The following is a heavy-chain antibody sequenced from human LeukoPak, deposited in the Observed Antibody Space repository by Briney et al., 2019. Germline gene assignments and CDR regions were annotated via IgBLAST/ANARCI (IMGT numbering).Heavy chain of an antibody. V-gene: IGHV3-11*01. J-gene: IGHJ6*03. D-gene: IGHD3-10*01. Sequence: GGPLRLSCAASRFPFSHYHMSWLPQATGKGLEWVTYISSSGSTIYYADSVKGRFTISRDNAKNSLYLQMNSLGAEDTAVYYCARGPYGSGSYHMDVWGKGTTVTVSS. CDR3: ARGPYGSGSYHMDV. CDR2: ISSSGSTI. CDR1: RFPFSHYH.